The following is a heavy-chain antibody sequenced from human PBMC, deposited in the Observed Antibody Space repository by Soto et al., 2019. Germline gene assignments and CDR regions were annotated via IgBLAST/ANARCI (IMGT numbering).Heavy chain of an antibody. CDR2: IYYRGST. J-gene: IGHJ4*02. V-gene: IGHV4-39*01. CDR3: ERYLHPTTGYCPSNSCYHFDY. Sequence: SETLSLTCTVSGDSISSSRYYWGWVRQPPGKGLEWIGSIYYRGSTYYSPSLKSRVTISVDTSKNQFSLKLSSVTAADTAVYYCERYLHPTTGYCPSNSCYHFDYWCQGTLVTVSS. D-gene: IGHD2-2*01. CDR1: GDSISSSRYY.